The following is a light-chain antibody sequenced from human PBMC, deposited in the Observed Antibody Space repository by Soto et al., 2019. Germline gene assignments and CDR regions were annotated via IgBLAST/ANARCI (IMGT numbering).Light chain of an antibody. Sequence: QSVLTQPPSVSGAPGQRVTISCTGTRSNIGAGFDVHWYQQLPGTAPKLMIYEVSNRPSGVSNRFSGSKSGNTASLTISGLQAEDEADYYCSSFTSSSTLLFGGGTKVTVL. J-gene: IGLJ2*01. CDR3: SSFTSSSTLL. CDR1: RSNIGAGFD. CDR2: EVS. V-gene: IGLV1-40*01.